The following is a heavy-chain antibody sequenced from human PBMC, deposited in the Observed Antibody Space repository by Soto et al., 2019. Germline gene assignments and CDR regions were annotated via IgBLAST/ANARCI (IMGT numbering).Heavy chain of an antibody. CDR3: AREGIAAGGWFDP. J-gene: IGHJ5*02. D-gene: IGHD6-13*01. CDR1: GGTISSSSYY. CDR2: IYYSGST. V-gene: IGHV4-39*07. Sequence: PSETLSLTCTVSGGTISSSSYYWGWIRQPPGKGLEWIGSIYYSGSTNYNPSLKSRVTISVDTSKNQFSLKLSSVTAADTAVYYCAREGIAAGGWFDPWGQGTLVTVSS.